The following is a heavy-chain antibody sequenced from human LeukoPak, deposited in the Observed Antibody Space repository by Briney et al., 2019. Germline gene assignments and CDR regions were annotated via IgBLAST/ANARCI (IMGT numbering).Heavy chain of an antibody. V-gene: IGHV4-39*01. CDR1: GGSISSISYY. CDR3: ARVFGVVPYKGPIDY. D-gene: IGHD3-10*02. CDR2: MYHNGST. Sequence: SETLSLTCTVSGGSISSISYYWGWIRQPPGKGLEWIGSMYHNGSTYYNPSLKSRVTISVDTSKNQFSLKLTSVTAADTAVYYCARVFGVVPYKGPIDYWGQGTLVTVSS. J-gene: IGHJ4*02.